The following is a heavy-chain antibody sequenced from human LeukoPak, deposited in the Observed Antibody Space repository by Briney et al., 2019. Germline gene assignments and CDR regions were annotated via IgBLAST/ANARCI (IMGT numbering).Heavy chain of an antibody. CDR1: GFNFSDSY. Sequence: GGSLRLSCVVSGFNFSDSYMTWLRQTPGKGLESLAYISPSSHDIYYADSVKGRFTISRDNARTSLYLQMNSLGPDDTALYYCSTDPRLLTYWGHGTLVTVSS. V-gene: IGHV3-11*01. J-gene: IGHJ4*01. CDR3: STDPRLLTY. CDR2: ISPSSHDI. D-gene: IGHD2-8*01.